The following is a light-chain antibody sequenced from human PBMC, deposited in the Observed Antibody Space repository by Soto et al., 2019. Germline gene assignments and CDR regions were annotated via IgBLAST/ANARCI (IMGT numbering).Light chain of an antibody. V-gene: IGKV1-39*01. J-gene: IGKJ3*01. CDR1: QDISYY. CDR3: QQSYRIPLR. Sequence: DIQMTQSPSSLSASVGDRVTITCRASQDISYYLNWYQQKPGKAPKLLIYTASTLQGGVPSSFSGSGSGTDFTLNISSLQPEDFATYYCQQSYRIPLRFGPGTKVDMK. CDR2: TAS.